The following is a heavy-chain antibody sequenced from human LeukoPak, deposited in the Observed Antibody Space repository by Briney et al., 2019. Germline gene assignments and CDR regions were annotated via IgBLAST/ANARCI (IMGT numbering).Heavy chain of an antibody. CDR3: ARADCGGDCYPKFYYYYGMDV. J-gene: IGHJ6*02. CDR1: GFTFSSYG. D-gene: IGHD2-21*02. CDR2: ISYDGSNK. V-gene: IGHV3-30*19. Sequence: PGGSLRLSCAASGFTFSSYGMHWVRQAPGKGLEWVAVISYDGSNKYYADSVKGRFTISRDNSKNTLYLQMNSLRAEDTAVYYRARADCGGDCYPKFYYYYGMDVWGQGTTVTVSS.